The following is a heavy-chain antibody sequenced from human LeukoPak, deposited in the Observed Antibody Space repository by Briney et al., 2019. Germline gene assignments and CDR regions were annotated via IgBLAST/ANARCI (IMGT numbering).Heavy chain of an antibody. CDR2: IYYSGST. V-gene: IGHV4-59*12. Sequence: SETLSLTCTVSGGSIRSYYWSWMRQPPGKGLEWIGYIYYSGSTDYNPSLTSRVTLSVDTSKSQFSLKLSSVTAADTAVYYCARGQGVAVRGNFDYWGQGTLVTVSS. D-gene: IGHD3-10*01. J-gene: IGHJ4*02. CDR1: GGSIRSYY. CDR3: ARGQGVAVRGNFDY.